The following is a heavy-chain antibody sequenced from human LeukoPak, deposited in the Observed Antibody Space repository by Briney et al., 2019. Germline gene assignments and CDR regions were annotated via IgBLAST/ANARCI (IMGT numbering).Heavy chain of an antibody. CDR1: GGSIISSKW. CDR3: ARPLSLGYCSGGSCYGRGAWFDR. CDR2: IYHSGST. J-gene: IGHJ5*02. D-gene: IGHD2-15*01. V-gene: IGHV4-4*02. Sequence: SGTLSLTCAVTGGSIISSKWWSWVRQPPGEGLEWIGQIYHSGSTNYNPSLKSRVTISVDKSKNQFSLKLRSVTAVDTAVYYCARPLSLGYCSGGSCYGRGAWFDRWGQGTLVTVSS.